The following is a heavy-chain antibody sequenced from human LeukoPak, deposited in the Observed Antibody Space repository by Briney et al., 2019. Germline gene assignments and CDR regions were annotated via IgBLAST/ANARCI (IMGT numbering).Heavy chain of an antibody. CDR3: AKWAGSLLSFDI. V-gene: IGHV4-59*01. D-gene: IGHD1-26*01. J-gene: IGHJ3*02. CDR2: IHHNGNN. Sequence: PSETLSLTCTVSGGSISSYYWNWIRQPPGKGLEWIGYIHHNGNNNYNPSLKSRVTMSVDTSKNQFSLKLSSVNATDTAVYYCAKWAGSLLSFDIWGQGTMVTVSS. CDR1: GGSISSYY.